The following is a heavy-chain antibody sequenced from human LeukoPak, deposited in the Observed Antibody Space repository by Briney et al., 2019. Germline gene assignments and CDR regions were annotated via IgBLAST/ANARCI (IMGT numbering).Heavy chain of an antibody. CDR2: IYPNSGGT. CDR3: ARAIGELYGSGSYYS. V-gene: IGHV1-2*02. J-gene: IGHJ4*02. Sequence: ASVKVSCKASGYTFTASYMHWVRQAPGQGLEWMGWIYPNSGGTNYAQKFQGRVTMTRDTSISTAYMEMSSLRSDDTAVYYCARAIGELYGSGSYYSWGQGTLVTVSS. D-gene: IGHD3-10*01. CDR1: GYTFTASY.